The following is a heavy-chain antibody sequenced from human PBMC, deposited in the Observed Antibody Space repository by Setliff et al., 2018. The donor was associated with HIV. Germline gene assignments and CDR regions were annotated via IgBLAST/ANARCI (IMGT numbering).Heavy chain of an antibody. D-gene: IGHD3-10*02. V-gene: IGHV3-30*12. Sequence: GESLKISCAASEFTFSSYAMHWVRQGPGKGLEWVAAISYDGRSQYYKDSVKGRFTISRDNSKNTLFLQINSLRTEDTALYYCTRGRKELLYSRRDSGFDYWGQGTLVTVS. CDR1: EFTFSSYA. CDR2: ISYDGRSQ. CDR3: TRGRKELLYSRRDSGFDY. J-gene: IGHJ4*02.